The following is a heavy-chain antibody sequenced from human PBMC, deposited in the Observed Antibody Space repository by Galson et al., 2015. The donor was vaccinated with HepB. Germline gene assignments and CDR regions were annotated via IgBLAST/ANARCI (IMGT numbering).Heavy chain of an antibody. Sequence: SLRLSCAASGFTFSSYAMSWVRQAPGKGLEWVSAISGSGGSTYYADSVKGRFTISRDNSKNTLYLQMNSLRAEDTAVYYCAKDLFRRGYYYDSSGYYDPLDYWGQGTLVTVSS. CDR1: GFTFSSYA. V-gene: IGHV3-23*01. D-gene: IGHD3-22*01. J-gene: IGHJ4*02. CDR2: ISGSGGST. CDR3: AKDLFRRGYYYDSSGYYDPLDY.